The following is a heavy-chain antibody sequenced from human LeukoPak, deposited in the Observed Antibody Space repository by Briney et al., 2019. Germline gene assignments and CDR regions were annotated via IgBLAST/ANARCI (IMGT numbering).Heavy chain of an antibody. V-gene: IGHV3-20*04. D-gene: IGHD1-26*01. CDR1: GFTFDDYG. Sequence: GGSLRLSCAASGFTFDDYGMSWVRQVPGKGLEWVSGINWSGGSTGYADSVKGRFTISRDNATNSLYLQMNSLRAEDTALYYCARDWWELEDAFDIWGQGTMVTVSS. CDR2: INWSGGST. CDR3: ARDWWELEDAFDI. J-gene: IGHJ3*02.